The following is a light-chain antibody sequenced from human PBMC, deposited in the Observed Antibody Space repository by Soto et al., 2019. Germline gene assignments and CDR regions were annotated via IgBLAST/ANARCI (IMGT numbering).Light chain of an antibody. CDR2: EVT. Sequence: QSVLTQPTSASGSPGQSVTISCTGTRSDVGGYNYVSWYQQYPGRAPKLMIYEVTKRPSGVPDRLSGSKSGNTASLTVSGLQAEDEAEYYCSSYAASNNFYFVFGGGTKLTVL. V-gene: IGLV2-8*01. CDR1: RSDVGGYNY. J-gene: IGLJ3*02. CDR3: SSYAASNNFYFV.